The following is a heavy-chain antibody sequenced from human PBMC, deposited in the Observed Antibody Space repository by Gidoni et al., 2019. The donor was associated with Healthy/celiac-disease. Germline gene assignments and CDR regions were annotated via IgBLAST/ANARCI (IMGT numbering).Heavy chain of an antibody. V-gene: IGHV4-61*02. D-gene: IGHD3-22*01. Sequence: QVQLQESGPGLVKPSQTLSLTCTVSGGSISSGSYYWSWIRQPAGKGLEWIGRIYTSGSTNYNPSLKSRVTISVDTSKNQFSLKLSSVTAADTAVYYCARELRTHYYDSSGPFDYWGQGTLVTVSS. J-gene: IGHJ4*02. CDR3: ARELRTHYYDSSGPFDY. CDR2: IYTSGST. CDR1: GGSISSGSYY.